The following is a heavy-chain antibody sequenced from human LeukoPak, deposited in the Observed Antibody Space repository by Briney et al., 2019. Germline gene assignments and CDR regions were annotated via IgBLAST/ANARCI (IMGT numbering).Heavy chain of an antibody. CDR2: INPNSGGT. CDR3: ARASPWELLGLIDY. V-gene: IGHV1-2*02. Sequence: ASVKVSCKASGYTFTGYYMHWVRQAPGRGLEWMGWINPNSGGTNYAQKFQGRVTMTRDTSISTAYMELSRLRSDDTAVYYCARASPWELLGLIDYWGQGTLVTVSS. CDR1: GYTFTGYY. J-gene: IGHJ4*02. D-gene: IGHD1-26*01.